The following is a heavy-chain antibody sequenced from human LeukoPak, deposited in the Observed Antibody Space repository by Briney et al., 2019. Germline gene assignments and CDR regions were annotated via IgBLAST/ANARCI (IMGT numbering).Heavy chain of an antibody. CDR3: VKDRTDYGSGNFDY. CDR2: ISSSGGRT. J-gene: IGHJ4*02. V-gene: IGHV3-23*01. CDR1: GFTFTTYA. Sequence: GGSLRLSCAASGFTFTTYAMSWVRQAAGKGLEWVSVISSSGGRTSYADSVKGRFTISRDNSNNMLFLQMNSLRAEDTAVYYCVKDRTDYGSGNFDYWGQGTLVTVSS. D-gene: IGHD3-10*01.